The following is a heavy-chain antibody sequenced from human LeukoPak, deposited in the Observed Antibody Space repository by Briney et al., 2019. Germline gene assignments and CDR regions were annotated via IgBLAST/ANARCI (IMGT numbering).Heavy chain of an antibody. J-gene: IGHJ4*02. D-gene: IGHD4-17*01. CDR3: AKDGDYGDYRFEY. CDR2: IRYDGSNK. V-gene: IGHV3-30*02. CDR1: GFTFSTYG. Sequence: GGSLRLSCAASGFTFSTYGMHWVRQAPGKGLEWVAFIRYDGSNKYYPDSVKGRFTISRDNSKNTLYLQMNSLRAEDTAVYYCAKDGDYGDYRFEYWGQGTLVTVSS.